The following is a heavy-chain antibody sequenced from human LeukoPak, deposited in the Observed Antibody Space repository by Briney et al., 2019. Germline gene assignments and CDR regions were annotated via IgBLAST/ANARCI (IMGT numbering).Heavy chain of an antibody. V-gene: IGHV3-30*18. D-gene: IGHD2-2*01. CDR2: ISYDGSNK. CDR1: GFTFSSYG. Sequence: PGRSLRLPCAASGFTFSSYGMHWVRQAPGKGLEWVAVISYDGSNKYYADSVKGRFTISRDNSKNTLYLQMNSLRAEDTAVYYCAKGLEGYCSSTSCPYFDYWGQGTLVTVFS. J-gene: IGHJ4*02. CDR3: AKGLEGYCSSTSCPYFDY.